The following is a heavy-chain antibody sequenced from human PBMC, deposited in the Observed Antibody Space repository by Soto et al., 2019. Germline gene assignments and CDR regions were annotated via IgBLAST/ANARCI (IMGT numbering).Heavy chain of an antibody. J-gene: IGHJ6*02. CDR3: ARHFEYSSSPSGV. CDR1: GYSFAGYW. CDR2: IDPSDSQT. D-gene: IGHD6-6*01. V-gene: IGHV5-10-1*01. Sequence: SLKISCKGSGYSFAGYWITWVRQKPGKGLEWMGRIDPSDSQTYYSPSFRGHVTISVTKSITTVFLQWSSLRASDTAMYYCARHFEYSSSPSGVWGQGTTVTVSS.